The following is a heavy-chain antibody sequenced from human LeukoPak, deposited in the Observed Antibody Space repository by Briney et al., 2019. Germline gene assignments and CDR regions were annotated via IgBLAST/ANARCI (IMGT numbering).Heavy chain of an antibody. CDR3: ARGALAAAGTFDY. D-gene: IGHD6-13*01. V-gene: IGHV4-39*07. Sequence: SETLSLTCTVSGGSISSGGYYWSWIRQPPGKGLEWIGEINHSGSTNYNPSLKSRVTISVDTSKNQFSLKLSSVTAADTAVYYCARGALAAAGTFDYWGQGTLVTVSS. CDR2: INHSGST. J-gene: IGHJ4*02. CDR1: GGSISSGGYY.